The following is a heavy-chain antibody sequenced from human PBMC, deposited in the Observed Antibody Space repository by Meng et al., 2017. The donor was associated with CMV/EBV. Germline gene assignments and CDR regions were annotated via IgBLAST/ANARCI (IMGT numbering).Heavy chain of an antibody. Sequence: GESLKISCAASGFTVSSNEMSWVRQAPGKGLEWVSSISGGSTYYADSRKGRFTISRDNSKNTLHLQMNSLRAEDTAVYYCKKDGVPAANGPFDYWGQGTLVTVSS. V-gene: IGHV3-38-3*01. CDR2: ISGGST. CDR1: GFTVSSNE. J-gene: IGHJ4*02. CDR3: KKDGVPAANGPFDY. D-gene: IGHD2-2*01.